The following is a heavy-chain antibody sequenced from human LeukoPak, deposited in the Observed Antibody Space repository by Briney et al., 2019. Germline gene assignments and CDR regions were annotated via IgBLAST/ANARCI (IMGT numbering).Heavy chain of an antibody. Sequence: PSETLSLTCAVYGGSFSGYYWSWIRQPPGKGLEGIGEINHSGSTNYNPSLKSRVTISVDTSKNQFSLKLSSVTAADTAVYYCASDPGISGVYFDYWGQGTLVTVSS. V-gene: IGHV4-34*01. J-gene: IGHJ4*02. CDR1: GGSFSGYY. CDR3: ASDPGISGVYFDY. CDR2: INHSGST. D-gene: IGHD3-10*01.